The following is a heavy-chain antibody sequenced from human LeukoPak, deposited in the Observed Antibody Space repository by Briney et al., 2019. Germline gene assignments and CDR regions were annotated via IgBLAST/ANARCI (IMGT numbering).Heavy chain of an antibody. V-gene: IGHV3-30*02. CDR2: IRHDGSNK. D-gene: IGHD4-17*01. CDR1: GFVFSKNG. Sequence: GRSLRLSWAPSGFVFSKNGMQWVRQAPGKGREWVAFIRHDGSNKYYADSVRGRFTISRNNSKNTLSLQMSSLRPDDTAVYYCAKFSSGDYVAWGQGTLVIVSS. J-gene: IGHJ5*02. CDR3: AKFSSGDYVA.